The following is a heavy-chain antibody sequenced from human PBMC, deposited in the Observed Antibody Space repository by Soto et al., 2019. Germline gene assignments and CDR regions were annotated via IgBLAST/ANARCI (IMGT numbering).Heavy chain of an antibody. D-gene: IGHD3-16*01. Sequence: GGALRLSCAASGFTFRSYAMHWSRLAQDQGLGWVAVISYYDSNKYYADSLKGRFTISRVNSKKKEYLHMKSRRAGDTAVDYFARGQGVYGAFDILGQGRMGNVSS. CDR1: GFTFRSYA. CDR3: ARGQGVYGAFDI. J-gene: IGHJ3*02. V-gene: IGHV3-30-3*01. CDR2: ISYYDSNK.